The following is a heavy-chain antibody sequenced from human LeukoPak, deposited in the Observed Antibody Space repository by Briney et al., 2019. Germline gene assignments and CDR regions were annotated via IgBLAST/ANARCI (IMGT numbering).Heavy chain of an antibody. CDR1: GVSISSSTYY. D-gene: IGHD2-15*01. Sequence: SETLSLTCTVSGVSISSSTYYWGWIRQPPGKGLEWIGSIYYSGSTYYNPSLKSRVTISVDTSKNQFSLKLSSVTAADTAIYYCSRLYSGTRPPDYWGQGTLVTVSS. V-gene: IGHV4-39*01. J-gene: IGHJ4*02. CDR2: IYYSGST. CDR3: SRLYSGTRPPDY.